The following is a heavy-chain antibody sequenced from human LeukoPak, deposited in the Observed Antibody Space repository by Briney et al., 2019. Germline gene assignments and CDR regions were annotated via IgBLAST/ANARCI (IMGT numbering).Heavy chain of an antibody. CDR2: INHSGST. CDR1: GGSFSGYY. Sequence: SETPSLTCAVYGGSFSGYYWSWIRQPPGKGLEWIGEINHSGSTNYNPSLKSRVTISVDTSKNQFSLKLSSVTAADTAVYYCARTYRGDYVWGSPPGYFDYWGQGTLVTVSS. D-gene: IGHD3-16*01. J-gene: IGHJ4*02. CDR3: ARTYRGDYVWGSPPGYFDY. V-gene: IGHV4-34*01.